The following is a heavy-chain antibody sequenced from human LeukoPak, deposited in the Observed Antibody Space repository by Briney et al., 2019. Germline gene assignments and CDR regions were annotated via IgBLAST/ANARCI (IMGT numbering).Heavy chain of an antibody. Sequence: GGSLRLSCAASGFSFSSYPMHWVRQTPGKGLEWVAVLSSDGVNKRYADSAEGRFTISRDNFKNTLYLQMKSLRAEDTAGYYCAIYPGTIFVILIFLFYYWGQGTLVTVSS. J-gene: IGHJ4*01. V-gene: IGHV3-30-3*01. CDR2: LSSDGVNK. CDR3: AIYPGTIFVILIFLFYY. CDR1: GFSFSSYP. D-gene: IGHD3-3*01.